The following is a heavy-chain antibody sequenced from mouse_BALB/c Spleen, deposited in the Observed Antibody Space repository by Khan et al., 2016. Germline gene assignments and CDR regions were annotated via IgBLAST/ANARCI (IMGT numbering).Heavy chain of an antibody. CDR2: IDPYNGGT. V-gene: IGHV1S135*01. D-gene: IGHD1-1*01. Sequence: EVQLQESGPELVKPGASVKVSCKASGYSFIDYNMYWVKQSHGKSLEWIGYIDPYNGGTNYNQKFKDKATLTVDKSSSKAFMHLNSLTSEDSAFYYCANDSYGSSYVSLFAYWGHGPLVTVSA. CDR3: ANDSYGSSYVSLFAY. J-gene: IGHJ3*01. CDR1: GYSFIDYN.